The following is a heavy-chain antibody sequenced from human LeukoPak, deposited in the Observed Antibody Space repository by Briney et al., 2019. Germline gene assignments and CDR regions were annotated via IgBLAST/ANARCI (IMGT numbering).Heavy chain of an antibody. CDR3: ARLKRAMVRGVTHYYYYMDV. V-gene: IGHV4-34*01. Sequence: SSETLSLTCAVYGGSFSGYYWSWIRQPPGKGLEWIGEINHSGSTNYNPSLKSRVTISVDTSKNQFSLKLSSVTAADTAVYYCARLKRAMVRGVTHYYYYMDVWGKGTTVTISS. D-gene: IGHD3-10*01. CDR1: GGSFSGYY. J-gene: IGHJ6*03. CDR2: INHSGST.